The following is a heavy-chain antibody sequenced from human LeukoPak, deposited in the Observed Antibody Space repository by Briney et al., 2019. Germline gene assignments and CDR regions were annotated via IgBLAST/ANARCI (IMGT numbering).Heavy chain of an antibody. D-gene: IGHD6-13*01. Sequence: PGGSLRLSCAASGFIFSSYWMSWVRQAPGKGLEWVANIKHDGSEKYYVDSVKGRFTISRDNAKNSLYLQIDSLRAEDTAVYHCAREYSSTWYRGGARYFDYWGQGILVTVSS. CDR1: GFIFSSYW. CDR3: AREYSSTWYRGGARYFDY. V-gene: IGHV3-7*01. CDR2: IKHDGSEK. J-gene: IGHJ4*02.